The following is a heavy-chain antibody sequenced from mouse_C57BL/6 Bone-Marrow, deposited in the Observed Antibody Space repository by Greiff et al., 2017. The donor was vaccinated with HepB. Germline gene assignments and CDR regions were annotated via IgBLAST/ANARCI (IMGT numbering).Heavy chain of an antibody. D-gene: IGHD1-1*01. CDR2: IYPRSGNT. CDR3: ARGGYYYGSSYESYFDY. Sequence: QVQLQQSGAELARPGASVKLSCKASGYTFTSYGISWVKQRTGQGLEWIGEIYPRSGNTYYNEKFKGKATLTADKSSSTAYMELRSLTSEDSAVYFCARGGYYYGSSYESYFDYWGQGTTLTVSS. V-gene: IGHV1-81*01. CDR1: GYTFTSYG. J-gene: IGHJ2*01.